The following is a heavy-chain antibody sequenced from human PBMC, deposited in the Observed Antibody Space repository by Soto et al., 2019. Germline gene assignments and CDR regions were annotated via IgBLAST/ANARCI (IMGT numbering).Heavy chain of an antibody. J-gene: IGHJ6*02. CDR2: IGTISDT. CDR3: AREISAALGGHYYYGLDV. Sequence: GGSLRLSCAASGFTFSSYDMHWVRQATGKGLEWVSAIGTISDTYYSDSVEGRFTISRENARNSLYLQMNSLRAGDTAVYYCAREISAALGGHYYYGLDVWGQGTTVTVS. V-gene: IGHV3-13*01. CDR1: GFTFSSYD. D-gene: IGHD2-2*01.